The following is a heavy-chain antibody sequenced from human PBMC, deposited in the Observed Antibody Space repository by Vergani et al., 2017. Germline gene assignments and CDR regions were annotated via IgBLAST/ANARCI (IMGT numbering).Heavy chain of an antibody. CDR2: VSFRGDT. CDR1: GGSISSSSYY. J-gene: IGHJ4*02. D-gene: IGHD3-10*01. Sequence: QVQLQESGPGLVKPSETLSLTCTVSGGSISSSSYYWGWIRQPPGKGLEWMGYVSFRGDTLYDPSVKGRMTISLNTSSNQFSLYLTSVTAADTAVYYCARSRIYYGAGSPDYWGQGTLVTVSS. CDR3: ARSRIYYGAGSPDY. V-gene: IGHV4-39*07.